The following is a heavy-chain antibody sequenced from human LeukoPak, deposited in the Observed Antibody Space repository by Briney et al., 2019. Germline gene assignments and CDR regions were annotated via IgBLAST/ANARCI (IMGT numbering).Heavy chain of an antibody. V-gene: IGHV4-59*12. CDR2: IYYSGST. CDR3: ARADYSSPDLGTFSI. Sequence: KSSETLSLTCTVSGDSISSYYWSWIRQPPGKGLEWIGYIYYSGSTNYNPSLKSRVTILVDTSKNQFSLKLSSVTAADTAVYYCARADYSSPDLGTFSIWGQGTMVTVSS. D-gene: IGHD4-11*01. J-gene: IGHJ3*02. CDR1: GDSISSYY.